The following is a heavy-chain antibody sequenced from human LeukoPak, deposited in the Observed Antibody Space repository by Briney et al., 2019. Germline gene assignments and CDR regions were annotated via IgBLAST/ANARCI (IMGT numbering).Heavy chain of an antibody. CDR3: ARAMQAPGLNPVADDY. CDR2: IRSSGSTI. D-gene: IGHD6-19*01. J-gene: IGHJ4*02. V-gene: IGHV3-11*01. Sequence: GGSLRLSCAASGFTFSDYYMSWIRQAPGKGLEWVSYIRSSGSTIYYADSVKGRFTISRDNAKNPLYLQMNSLRAEDTAVYYCARAMQAPGLNPVADDYWGQGTLVTVSS. CDR1: GFTFSDYY.